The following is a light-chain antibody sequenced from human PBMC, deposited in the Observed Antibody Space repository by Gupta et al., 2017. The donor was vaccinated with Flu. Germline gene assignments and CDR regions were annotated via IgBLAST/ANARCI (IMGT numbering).Light chain of an antibody. Sequence: CRSSQSRVSIDGNTYLHGFQQRPGQSPRRLIYKVSNRDSGVPDRFSGSGSATDFTLKISRVEAEDIGTYYCMQATHWPPYTFGQGTKLELK. CDR1: QSRVSIDGNTY. CDR3: MQATHWPPYT. CDR2: KVS. J-gene: IGKJ2*01. V-gene: IGKV2-30*01.